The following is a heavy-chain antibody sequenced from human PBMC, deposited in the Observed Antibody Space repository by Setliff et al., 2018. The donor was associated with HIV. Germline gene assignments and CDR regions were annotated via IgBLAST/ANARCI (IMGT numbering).Heavy chain of an antibody. CDR3: ARMKGQYSSSSGRDWFDP. Sequence: SETLSLTCAAYGGSFNDYYWIWIRQPPGKGLEWIGEINHSGSTNYNPSLKSRITISVDTSKNQFSLKLTSVTAADTAVYYCARMKGQYSSSSGRDWFDPWGQGTLVTVSS. CDR2: INHSGST. D-gene: IGHD6-6*01. V-gene: IGHV4-34*01. CDR1: GGSFNDYY. J-gene: IGHJ5*02.